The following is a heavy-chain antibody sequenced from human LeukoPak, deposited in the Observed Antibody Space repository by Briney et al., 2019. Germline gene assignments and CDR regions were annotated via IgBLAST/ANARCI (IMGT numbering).Heavy chain of an antibody. D-gene: IGHD6-19*01. V-gene: IGHV4-39*07. CDR1: GGSISSSSYY. CDR2: IYYSGST. Sequence: SETLSLTCTVSGGSISSSSYYWGWIRQPPGKGLEWIGSIYYSGSTYYNPSLKSRVTISVDTSKNQFSLKLSSVTAADTAVYYCATQNIAVAGTGWFDPWGQGTLVTVSS. CDR3: ATQNIAVAGTGWFDP. J-gene: IGHJ5*02.